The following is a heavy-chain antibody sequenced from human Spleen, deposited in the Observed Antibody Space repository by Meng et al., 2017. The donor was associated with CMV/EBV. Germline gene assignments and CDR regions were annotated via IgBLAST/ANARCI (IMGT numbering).Heavy chain of an antibody. V-gene: IGHV4-59*01. J-gene: IGHJ6*02. CDR2: IYYSGST. CDR3: ASGSYSGYSHYPSGYYGMDV. D-gene: IGHD1-26*01. Sequence: SETLSLTCTVSGDSIGTYFWNWIRQPPGKGLEWIGYIYYSGSTKYNPSLKSRVTISVDTSKNQFSLKLSSVTAADTAVYYCASGSYSGYSHYPSGYYGMDVWGQGTTVTVSS. CDR1: GDSIGTYF.